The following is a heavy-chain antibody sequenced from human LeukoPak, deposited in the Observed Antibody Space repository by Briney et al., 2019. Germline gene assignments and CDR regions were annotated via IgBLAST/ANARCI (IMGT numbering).Heavy chain of an antibody. Sequence: QPGGSLRLSCAASGFTVSSNYMSWVRQAPGKGLEWVSVIYSGGSTYYADSVKGRFTISRDNSKNTLYLQMNSLRAEDTAVYYCARDHHRRLYDSQARDTFDIWGQGTMVTVSS. CDR3: ARDHHRRLYDSQARDTFDI. J-gene: IGHJ3*02. D-gene: IGHD3-22*01. CDR1: GFTVSSNY. V-gene: IGHV3-66*01. CDR2: IYSGGST.